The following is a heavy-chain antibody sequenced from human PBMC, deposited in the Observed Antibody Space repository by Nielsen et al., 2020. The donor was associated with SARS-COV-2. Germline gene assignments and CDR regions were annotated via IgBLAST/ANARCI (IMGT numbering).Heavy chain of an antibody. CDR1: GDSVSSHDW. D-gene: IGHD2-2*02. CDR2: VSHSGST. Sequence: SETLSLTCAVSGDSVSSHDWWTWVRQSPGKGLEWIGEVSHSGSTNYNPYLKSRVTLSMDKSKNQFSLRLTSVSAADTAVYFCARGDLVVVPSPLLGLGPIFYYFCLDVWGKGTTVIVSS. J-gene: IGHJ6*03. V-gene: IGHV4-4*02. CDR3: ARGDLVVVPSPLLGLGPIFYYFCLDV.